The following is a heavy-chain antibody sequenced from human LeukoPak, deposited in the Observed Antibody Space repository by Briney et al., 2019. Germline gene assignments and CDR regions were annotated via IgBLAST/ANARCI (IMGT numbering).Heavy chain of an antibody. V-gene: IGHV3-33*01. CDR1: GFTFSSSG. J-gene: IGHJ4*02. CDR2: IGYDGSNR. CDR3: ARAKGVSTGYRPTDY. D-gene: IGHD3-22*01. Sequence: PGGSLRLSCAASGFTFSSSGMHWVRQAPGKGLEWVAVIGYDGSNRYYADPVKGRFTVSRDNSKNTLYLQMNSLRAEDTAVYYCARAKGVSTGYRPTDYWGQGTLATVSS.